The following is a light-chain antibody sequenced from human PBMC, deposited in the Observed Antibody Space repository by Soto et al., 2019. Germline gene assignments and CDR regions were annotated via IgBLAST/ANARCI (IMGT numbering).Light chain of an antibody. CDR1: QSISSW. Sequence: DIQVTQSPPTLSASVGDRVTITCRASQSISSWLAWYQQKPGKAPKLLIYDASSLESGVPSRFSGSGSGTEFTLTISSLQPDDFATYYCQQYNSYWWTFGQGTKVDIK. CDR3: QQYNSYWWT. J-gene: IGKJ1*01. CDR2: DAS. V-gene: IGKV1-5*01.